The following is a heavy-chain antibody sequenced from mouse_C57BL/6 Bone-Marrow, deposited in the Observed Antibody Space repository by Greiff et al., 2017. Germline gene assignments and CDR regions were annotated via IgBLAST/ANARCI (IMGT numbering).Heavy chain of an antibody. Sequence: EVKVVESGPVLVKPGASVKMSCKASGYTFTDYYMNWVKQSHGKSLEWIGVINPYNGGTSYNQKFTGKATLNVDKSSSTGYMELNSLTSEDSAVYYFARSSYYGSSYYFDYWGQGTTLTVSS. V-gene: IGHV1-19*01. CDR3: ARSSYYGSSYYFDY. CDR1: GYTFTDYY. D-gene: IGHD1-1*01. CDR2: INPYNGGT. J-gene: IGHJ2*01.